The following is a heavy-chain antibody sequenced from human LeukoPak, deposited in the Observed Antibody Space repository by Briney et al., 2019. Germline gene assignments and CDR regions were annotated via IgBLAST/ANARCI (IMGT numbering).Heavy chain of an antibody. CDR2: ISDDGSYT. Sequence: GGSLRVSCAASGFSFSSHWVHWVRQAPGKGLVWVSRISDDGSYTSNVDSVKGRFTISRDNVNNMLYLHMNSPRAEDTAVYYCASFGISWRSSYWGQGTLVTVSS. D-gene: IGHD2-21*01. V-gene: IGHV3-74*01. CDR1: GFSFSSHW. CDR3: ASFGISWRSSY. J-gene: IGHJ4*02.